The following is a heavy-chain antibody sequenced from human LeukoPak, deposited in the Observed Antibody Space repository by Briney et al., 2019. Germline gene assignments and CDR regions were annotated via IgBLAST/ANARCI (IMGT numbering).Heavy chain of an antibody. V-gene: IGHV1-18*01. D-gene: IGHD6-13*01. CDR3: ARVRQQLSRKYYYYYMDV. CDR2: ISAYNGNT. CDR1: GYTFTSYG. Sequence: RASVKVSCKASGYTFTSYGISWVRQAPGQGLEWMGWISAYNGNTNYAQKLQGRVTMTTDKSTSTAYMELSSLRSEDTAVYYCARVRQQLSRKYYYYYMDVWGKGTTVTVSS. J-gene: IGHJ6*03.